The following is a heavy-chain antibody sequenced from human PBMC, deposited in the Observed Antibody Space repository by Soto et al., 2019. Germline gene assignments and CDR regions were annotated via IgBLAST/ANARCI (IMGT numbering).Heavy chain of an antibody. CDR2: ISYAGSNK. CDR1: GFTFSSYG. V-gene: IGHV3-30*18. J-gene: IGHJ4*02. CDR3: AKDSERELRAF. Sequence: QVQLVESGGGVVQPGGSLRLSCAASGFTFSSYGMHWVRQATGKGLEWVYVISYAGSNKHYADSVKGRFTISRDNSKHTLYLQMNSLRAEDTAVYYCAKDSERELRAFWGQGTLVTVSS. D-gene: IGHD1-26*01.